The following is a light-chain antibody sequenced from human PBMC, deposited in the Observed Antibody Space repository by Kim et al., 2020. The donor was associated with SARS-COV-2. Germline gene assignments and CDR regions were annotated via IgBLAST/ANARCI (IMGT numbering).Light chain of an antibody. CDR1: QSISSY. CDR3: QQSYSTPRT. Sequence: DIQMTQSPSSLSASVGDRVTITCRESQSISSYLNWYQQKPGKAPKLLIYAASILQSGVPSRFSGSGSGTDFTLTISSLQPEDFASYHCQQSYSTPRTFGQGTKVDIK. CDR2: AAS. V-gene: IGKV1-39*01. J-gene: IGKJ1*01.